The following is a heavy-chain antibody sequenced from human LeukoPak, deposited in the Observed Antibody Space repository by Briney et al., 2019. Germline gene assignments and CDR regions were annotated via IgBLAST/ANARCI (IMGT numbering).Heavy chain of an antibody. Sequence: ASVKVSCKVSGYTLTELSMHWVRQAPGKGREWMGGFDPEDGETIYAQKFQGRVTMTEDTSTDTAYMELSSLRSEDTAVYYCATGDSSSWIGLGDFDYSYGMDVWGKGTTVTVSS. CDR3: ATGDSSSWIGLGDFDYSYGMDV. CDR2: FDPEDGET. D-gene: IGHD6-13*01. V-gene: IGHV1-24*01. J-gene: IGHJ6*04. CDR1: GYTLTELS.